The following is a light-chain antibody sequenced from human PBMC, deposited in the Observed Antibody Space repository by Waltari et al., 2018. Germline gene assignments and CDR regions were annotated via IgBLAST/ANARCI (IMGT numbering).Light chain of an antibody. CDR2: RND. CDR1: SSTIGSNY. Sequence: QSVLTQPPSVSGTPGQRVTISCSGSSSTIGSNYVYWYHHLPGTAPKLLIYRNDQRPSGVPDRFSGSKSGTSASLAISELRSEDEADYYCVAWDDSLSATVFGGGTKLTVL. J-gene: IGLJ3*02. CDR3: VAWDDSLSATV. V-gene: IGLV1-47*01.